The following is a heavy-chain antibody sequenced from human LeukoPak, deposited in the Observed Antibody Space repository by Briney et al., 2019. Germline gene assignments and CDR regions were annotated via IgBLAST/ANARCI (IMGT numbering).Heavy chain of an antibody. CDR3: ARDLSGSGDY. CDR1: GYTFTSYG. V-gene: IGHV1-2*02. J-gene: IGHJ4*02. CDR2: INPNSGGT. Sequence: GASVKVSCKASGYTFTSYGISWVRQAPGQGLEWMGWINPNSGGTNYAQKFQGRVTMTRDTSISTAYMELSRLRSDDTAVYYCARDLSGSGDYWGQGTLVTVSS. D-gene: IGHD1-26*01.